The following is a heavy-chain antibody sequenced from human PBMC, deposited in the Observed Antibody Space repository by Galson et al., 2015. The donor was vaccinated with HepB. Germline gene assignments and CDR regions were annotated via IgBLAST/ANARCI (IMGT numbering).Heavy chain of an antibody. J-gene: IGHJ6*02. CDR2: ISSSSSYI. D-gene: IGHD2-2*01. V-gene: IGHV3-21*01. CDR1: GFTFSSYS. CDR3: ARDHCSSTSCNQYGMDV. Sequence: SLRLSCAASGFTFSSYSMNWVRQAPGKGLEWVSSISSSSSYIYYADSVKGRFTISRDNAKNSLYLQMNSLRAEDTAVYYCARDHCSSTSCNQYGMDVRGQGTTVTVSS.